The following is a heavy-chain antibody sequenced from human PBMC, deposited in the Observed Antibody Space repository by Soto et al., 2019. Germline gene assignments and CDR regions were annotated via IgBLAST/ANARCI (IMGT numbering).Heavy chain of an antibody. CDR3: ARVSSGWGFDY. V-gene: IGHV3-30-3*01. Sequence: QVQLVESGGGVVQPGRSLRLSCAASGCTFSSYAMHWVRQAPGKGLEWVAVISYDGSNKYYADSVKGRFTISRDNSKNTLYLQMNSLRAEDTAVYYCARVSSGWGFDYWGQGTLVTVSS. J-gene: IGHJ4*02. CDR1: GCTFSSYA. CDR2: ISYDGSNK. D-gene: IGHD6-19*01.